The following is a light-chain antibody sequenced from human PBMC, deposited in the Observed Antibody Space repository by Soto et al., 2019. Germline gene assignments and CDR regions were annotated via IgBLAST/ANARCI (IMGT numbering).Light chain of an antibody. V-gene: IGKV3-20*01. CDR2: DAS. Sequence: VMTQSPATLSVSPGERSTLSCRASQSVSSNLAWYQQRPGQAPRLLIHDASSRATGIPDRFSGSGSGTDFTLTISRLEPEDFAVYYCQQYGSSGTFGQGTKVDIK. J-gene: IGKJ1*01. CDR3: QQYGSSGT. CDR1: QSVSSN.